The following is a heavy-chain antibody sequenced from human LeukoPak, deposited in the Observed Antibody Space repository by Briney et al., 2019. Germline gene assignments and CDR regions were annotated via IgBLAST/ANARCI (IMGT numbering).Heavy chain of an antibody. J-gene: IGHJ4*02. Sequence: GGSLTLSCAASGFTLSSYAMSWVRQAPGKGLEWVSAISGSGGSTYYADSAKGRFTISRDNSKNTLYLQMNSLRAEDTAVYYCAPKHIVVLTAIEGRPRVFDYWGQGTLVTVSS. CDR2: ISGSGGST. V-gene: IGHV3-23*01. CDR1: GFTLSSYA. CDR3: APKHIVVLTAIEGRPRVFDY. D-gene: IGHD2-21*02.